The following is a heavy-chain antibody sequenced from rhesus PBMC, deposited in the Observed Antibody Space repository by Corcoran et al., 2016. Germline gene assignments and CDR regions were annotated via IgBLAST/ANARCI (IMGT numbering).Heavy chain of an antibody. D-gene: IGHD6-31*01. Sequence: QVQLQESGPGLLKPSETLSLPCIVPGDSISANWWSLIRQPPGEGLEWIGEIEGNFGTTKYNPSLKSRVTISKDGSRNQLSLRVTSMTAADTAVYYCARDPATGYFDYWGQGVLVPVSS. J-gene: IGHJ4*01. CDR2: IEGNFGTT. CDR3: ARDPATGYFDY. CDR1: GDSISANW. V-gene: IGHV4-80*01.